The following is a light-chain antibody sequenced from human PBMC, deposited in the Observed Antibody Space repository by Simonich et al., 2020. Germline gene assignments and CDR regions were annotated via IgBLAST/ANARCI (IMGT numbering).Light chain of an antibody. CDR1: SSDVGDYNY. V-gene: IGLV2-14*03. J-gene: IGLJ2*01. CDR2: DVR. Sequence: QSALTQPASVSGSPGQSITISCTGTSSDVGDYNYVSWSQQHPGQAPKLMIYDVRNRPSGVSKRFSGSKSGNTASLTISGLQAEDEADYYCSSYTSSSHVVFGGGTKLTVL. CDR3: SSYTSSSHVV.